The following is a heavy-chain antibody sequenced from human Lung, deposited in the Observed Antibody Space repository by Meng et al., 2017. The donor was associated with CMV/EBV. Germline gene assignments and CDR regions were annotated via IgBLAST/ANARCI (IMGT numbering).Heavy chain of an antibody. CDR2: ISWDGGST. V-gene: IGHV3-43*01. D-gene: IGHD6-6*01. CDR3: TKDIRVYQLVRPSYYYGMDV. Sequence: GGSLRLXCAASGFTFDDYTMHWVPEAPGKGLEWVSLISWDGGSTYYADSVKGLFTISRDNRKNCLYLQMSSLRTEDTALYYFTKDIRVYQLVRPSYYYGMDVXGQGXTVTVSS. J-gene: IGHJ6*02. CDR1: GFTFDDYT.